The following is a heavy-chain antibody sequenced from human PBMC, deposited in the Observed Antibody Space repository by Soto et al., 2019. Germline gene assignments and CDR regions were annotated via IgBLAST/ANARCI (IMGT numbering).Heavy chain of an antibody. CDR3: ARDVDTAMVQYYYYGMDV. CDR2: ISAYNGNT. Sequence: QVQLVQSGAEVKKPGASVKVSCKASGYTFTSYGISWVRQAPGQGLEWMGWISAYNGNTNYAQKLQGRVTMTTDTSTSTAYMELRSLRSDDTAAYYCARDVDTAMVQYYYYGMDVWGQGTTVTVSS. V-gene: IGHV1-18*01. J-gene: IGHJ6*02. D-gene: IGHD5-18*01. CDR1: GYTFTSYG.